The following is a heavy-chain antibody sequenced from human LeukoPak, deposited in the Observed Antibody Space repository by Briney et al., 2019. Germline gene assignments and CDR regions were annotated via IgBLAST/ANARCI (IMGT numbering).Heavy chain of an antibody. D-gene: IGHD3-10*01. Sequence: SQTLSLTCTVSGGSLSSGGYYWSWLRQHPGRGLEWVGYIYYSGSTYYNPSLKSRVTISVDTPKNQFSLKLSSVTAADTAVYYCAREYGSGLVGWFDHWGQGTLVTVSS. CDR2: IYYSGST. CDR1: GGSLSSGGYY. J-gene: IGHJ5*02. V-gene: IGHV4-31*03. CDR3: AREYGSGLVGWFDH.